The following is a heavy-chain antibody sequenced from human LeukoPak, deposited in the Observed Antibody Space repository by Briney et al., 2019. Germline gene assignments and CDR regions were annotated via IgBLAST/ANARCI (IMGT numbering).Heavy chain of an antibody. CDR2: FDPEDGET. Sequence: ASVKVSYKVSGYTLTELSMHWVRQAPGKGLEWMGGFDPEDGETIYAQKFQGRVTMTEDTSTDTAYMELSSLRSEDTAVYYCATDQVTKGAFDIWGQGTMVTVSS. J-gene: IGHJ3*02. V-gene: IGHV1-24*01. CDR3: ATDQVTKGAFDI. CDR1: GYTLTELS. D-gene: IGHD3-3*01.